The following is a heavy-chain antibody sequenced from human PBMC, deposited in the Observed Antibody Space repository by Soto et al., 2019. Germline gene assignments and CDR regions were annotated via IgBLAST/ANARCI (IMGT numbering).Heavy chain of an antibody. CDR2: IWYDGSNK. J-gene: IGHJ4*02. Sequence: QVQLVESGGGVVQPGRSLRLSCAASGFTFSSYGMHWVRQAPGKGLEWVAVIWYDGSNKYYADSVKGRFTISRDNSKNTLYLQMNSLRAEDTAVYYCARDAGGIAVAGTYYFDYWGQGTLVTVSS. D-gene: IGHD6-19*01. CDR3: ARDAGGIAVAGTYYFDY. V-gene: IGHV3-33*01. CDR1: GFTFSSYG.